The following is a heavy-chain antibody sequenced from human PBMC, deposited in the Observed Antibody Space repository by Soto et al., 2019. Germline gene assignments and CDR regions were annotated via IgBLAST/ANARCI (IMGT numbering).Heavy chain of an antibody. J-gene: IGHJ5*02. Sequence: QVHLQESGPGLVKPSETLSLTCSVSGGSISRGYWTWIRQPPGKGLEWIGYIYYSGSINYNPSLESRVIISVDTSKNQFSLRLSSVTAADTAVYYCARASYDTAGYGLDPWGQGALVTVSS. CDR1: GGSISRGY. CDR3: ARASYDTAGYGLDP. V-gene: IGHV4-59*01. CDR2: IYYSGSI. D-gene: IGHD3-22*01.